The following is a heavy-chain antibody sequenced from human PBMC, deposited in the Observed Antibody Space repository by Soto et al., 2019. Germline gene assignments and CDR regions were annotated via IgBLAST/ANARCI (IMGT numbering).Heavy chain of an antibody. V-gene: IGHV1-18*01. CDR2: ISANNGNT. J-gene: IGHJ4*02. CDR3: TRSGGDYENSGYYGGDFHY. CDR1: GYTFTTFG. D-gene: IGHD3-22*01. Sequence: GASVKVSCKASGYTFTTFGISWVRQAPGQGLEWVGWISANNGNTKYSQKFQGRVSLTTETSASTAYMELRSLRSDDTAVYYCTRSGGDYENSGYYGGDFHYWGRGTLVTVSS.